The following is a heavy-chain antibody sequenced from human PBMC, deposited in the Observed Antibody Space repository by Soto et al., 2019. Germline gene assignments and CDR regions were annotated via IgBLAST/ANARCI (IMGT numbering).Heavy chain of an antibody. CDR2: IYYSGST. D-gene: IGHD6-19*01. V-gene: IGHV4-59*08. CDR1: GGSISSYY. J-gene: IGHJ4*02. CDR3: ARRYGWNFDY. Sequence: QVQLQESGPGLVKPSETLSLTCTVSGGSISSYYWSWIRQPPGKGLEWIGYIYYSGSTNYNPSLKSRVTISVDTSKNQFSLKLSSVTAADTAVYYSARRYGWNFDYWGQGTLVTVSS.